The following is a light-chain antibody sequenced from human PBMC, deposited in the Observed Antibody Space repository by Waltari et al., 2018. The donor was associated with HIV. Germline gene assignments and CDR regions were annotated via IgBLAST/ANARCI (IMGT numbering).Light chain of an antibody. CDR1: QSVSGR. Sequence: EIVMAQFPATLSVSPGDLATLSCRASQSVSGRLAWDQQKPGQAPRRLIYGASTRATGNPTRFSGSGSGTAFTLTISSLQSEDFGVYYCQQYNNGWTFGQGTKVEIK. CDR2: GAS. J-gene: IGKJ1*01. CDR3: QQYNNGWT. V-gene: IGKV3-15*01.